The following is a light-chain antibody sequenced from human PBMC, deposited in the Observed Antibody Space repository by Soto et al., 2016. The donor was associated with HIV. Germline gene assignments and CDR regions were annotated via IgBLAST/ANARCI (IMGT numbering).Light chain of an antibody. CDR2: QDT. Sequence: SYELTQPPSVSVSPGQTASITCSGDKLGDKYACWYQQKPGQSPVLVIYQDTKRPSGIPERFSGSNSREHSHSDHQPGPRLSMELTYYCQGVGQQLLMSFGTGNQVHRP. V-gene: IGLV3-1*01. J-gene: IGLJ1*01. CDR3: QGVGQQLLMS. CDR1: KLGDKY.